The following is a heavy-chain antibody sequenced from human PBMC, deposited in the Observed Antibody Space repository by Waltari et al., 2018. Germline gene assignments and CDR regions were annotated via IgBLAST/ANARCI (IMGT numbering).Heavy chain of an antibody. V-gene: IGHV3-53*01. J-gene: IGHJ4*02. D-gene: IGHD2-2*01. Sequence: EVKLVESGGGLIQPGGSLRLSCAGSGFTVSSNFMSWVRQAPGKGLEWVSVIYRGGRTYYAKAVKGRFTISRDNAKNSLYLQMNSLRAEDTAVYYCARADCSRTSCYYFDYWGQGTLVTVSS. CDR1: GFTVSSNF. CDR2: IYRGGRT. CDR3: ARADCSRTSCYYFDY.